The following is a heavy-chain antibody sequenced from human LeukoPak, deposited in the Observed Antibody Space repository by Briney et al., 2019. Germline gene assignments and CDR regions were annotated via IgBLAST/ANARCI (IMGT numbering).Heavy chain of an antibody. D-gene: IGHD1-1*01. CDR2: IYYSGST. CDR1: GGSISSSSYY. V-gene: IGHV4-39*07. J-gene: IGHJ6*03. CDR3: ARDGTTGTGHYYYMDV. Sequence: SETLSLTCTVSGGSISSSSYYWGWIRQPPGKGLEWIGSIYYSGSTYYNPSLKSRVTISVDTSKNQFSLKLSSVTAADTAVYYCARDGTTGTGHYYYMDVWGKGTTVTVSS.